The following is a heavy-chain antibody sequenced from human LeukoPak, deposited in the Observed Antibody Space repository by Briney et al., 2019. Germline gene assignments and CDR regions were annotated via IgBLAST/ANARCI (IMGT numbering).Heavy chain of an antibody. J-gene: IGHJ6*03. V-gene: IGHV3-49*03. Sequence: GGSLRLSCTASGFTFGDYAMSWFRQAPGKGLEWVGFIRSKAYGGTTEYAASVKGRFTISRDDSKSIAYLQMNSLKTEDTAVYYCTREGGTTVRGYYYYYMDVWGKGTTVTVSS. CDR3: TREGGTTVRGYYYYYMDV. D-gene: IGHD4-17*01. CDR2: IRSKAYGGTT. CDR1: GFTFGDYA.